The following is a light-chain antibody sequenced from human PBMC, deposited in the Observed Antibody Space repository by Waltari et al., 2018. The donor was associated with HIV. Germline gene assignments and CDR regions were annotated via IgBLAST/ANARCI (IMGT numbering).Light chain of an antibody. CDR2: AAS. CDR1: QGISAY. CDR3: QKYNSATLA. J-gene: IGKJ4*01. Sequence: QMTQSPSSLSASVGDRVIITCRASQGISAYVAWYPQTPGKVPKLLIYAASTLQSGVPSRFSGSGSGTDFTLTISSLQPEDVATYYCQKYNSATLAFGGGTKVQSK. V-gene: IGKV1-27*01.